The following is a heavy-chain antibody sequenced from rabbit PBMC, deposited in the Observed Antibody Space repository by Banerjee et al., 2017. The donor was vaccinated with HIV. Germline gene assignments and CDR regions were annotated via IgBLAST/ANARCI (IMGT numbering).Heavy chain of an antibody. CDR3: ARDLNSAGVTDYGYAFNL. Sequence: QSLEESGGDLVKPGASLTLTCTASGFSFSSSYWICWVRQAPGKGLEWIACIRSDSRGSTYYASWAKGRFTLSKTSSTTVTLQMTSLTAADTATYFCARDLNSAGVTDYGYAFNLWGPGTLVTVS. CDR2: IRSDSRGST. V-gene: IGHV1S40*01. CDR1: GFSFSSSYW. D-gene: IGHD6-1*01. J-gene: IGHJ4*01.